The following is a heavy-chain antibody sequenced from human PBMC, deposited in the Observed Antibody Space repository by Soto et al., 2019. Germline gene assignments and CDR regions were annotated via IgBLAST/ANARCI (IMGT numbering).Heavy chain of an antibody. CDR3: AGRSGEGWFDP. CDR1: GGSVSSDSHY. J-gene: IGHJ5*02. CDR2: IYDSGST. D-gene: IGHD2-15*01. V-gene: IGHV4-61*01. Sequence: QVQLQESGPGLVKPSETLSLSCSVSGGSVSSDSHYWSWIRQPPGKGLEWIGFIYDSGSTHYNPSLKSRVTISLNTSKNQFSLKLSSMTAADTAVYYCAGRSGEGWFDPWGQGTLVTVSS.